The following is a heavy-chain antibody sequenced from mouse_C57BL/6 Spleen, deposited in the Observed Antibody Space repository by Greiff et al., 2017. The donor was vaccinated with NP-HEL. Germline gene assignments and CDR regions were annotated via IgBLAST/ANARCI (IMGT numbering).Heavy chain of an antibody. CDR3: ARDDGYYYYAMDY. CDR2: ISNGGGST. J-gene: IGHJ4*01. D-gene: IGHD2-3*01. Sequence: EVQVVESGGGLVQPGGSLKLSCAASGFTFSDYYLYWVRPTPEKRLEWVAYISNGGGSTYYPDTVKGRFTISRDNAKNTLYLQMSRLKSEDTAMYYCARDDGYYYYAMDYWGQGTSVTVSS. CDR1: GFTFSDYY. V-gene: IGHV5-12*01.